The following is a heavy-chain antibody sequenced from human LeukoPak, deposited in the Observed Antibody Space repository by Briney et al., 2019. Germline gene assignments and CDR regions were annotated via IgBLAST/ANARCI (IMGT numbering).Heavy chain of an antibody. CDR2: IYYSVST. J-gene: IGHJ4*02. Sequence: KTSQTLSLTCTVSSGSITSGGYYWSWIRQHPGKGLEWIGYIYYSVSTYYNPSLKSRVTISIDTSKKQFSLDLNSVTAADTAVYYCARGISYGFVYWGQGTLVTVSS. CDR1: SGSITSGGYY. D-gene: IGHD5-18*01. CDR3: ARGISYGFVY. V-gene: IGHV4-31*03.